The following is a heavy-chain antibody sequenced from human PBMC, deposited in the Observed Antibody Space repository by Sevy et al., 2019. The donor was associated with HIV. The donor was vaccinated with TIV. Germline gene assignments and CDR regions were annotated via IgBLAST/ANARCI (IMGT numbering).Heavy chain of an antibody. CDR2: FDPEDGET. Sequence: SSVKVSCKVSGYTLTQLSMHWVRQAPGKGLEWMGRFDPEDGETHYAQKFQGRVTMTDDTSTDTAYMELRSLRSEDTAVYYCATTKDYYDSSGSPFDYWGQGTLVTVSS. CDR3: ATTKDYYDSSGSPFDY. J-gene: IGHJ4*02. CDR1: GYTLTQLS. V-gene: IGHV1-24*01. D-gene: IGHD3-22*01.